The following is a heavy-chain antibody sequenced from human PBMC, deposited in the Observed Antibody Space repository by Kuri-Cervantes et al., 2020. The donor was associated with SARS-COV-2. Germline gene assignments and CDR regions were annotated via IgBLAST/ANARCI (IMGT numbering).Heavy chain of an antibody. CDR1: GGSLSSGDYY. CDR2: IYYSGST. Sequence: LRLSCTVSGGSLSSGDYYWSWIRQPPGKGLEWIGYIYYSGSTYYNPSLKSRVTISVDTSKNQFSLKLSSVTAADTAVYYCARETIVVVPAAPYYYYYGMDVWGQGTTVTVSS. CDR3: ARETIVVVPAAPYYYYYGMDV. J-gene: IGHJ6*02. V-gene: IGHV4-30-4*01. D-gene: IGHD2-2*01.